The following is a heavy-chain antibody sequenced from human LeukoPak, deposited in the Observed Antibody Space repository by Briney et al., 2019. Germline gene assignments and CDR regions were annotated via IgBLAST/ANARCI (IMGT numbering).Heavy chain of an antibody. CDR2: MSPNGDST. Sequence: ASVNVSCKASGYPFTKFYMHWVRQAPAHGLEWMGLMSPNGDSTLYSQKFQGIVTMTRDTSTSTDYKDLSSLRSEDTALYYCARDNSDTVKGECSGACYWWFDPWGQGTLVTVSS. J-gene: IGHJ5*02. V-gene: IGHV1-46*01. CDR1: GYPFTKFY. CDR3: ARDNSDTVKGECSGACYWWFDP. D-gene: IGHD6-19*01.